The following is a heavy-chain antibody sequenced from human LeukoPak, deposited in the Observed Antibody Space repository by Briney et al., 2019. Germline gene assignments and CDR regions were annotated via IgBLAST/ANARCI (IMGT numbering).Heavy chain of an antibody. J-gene: IGHJ4*02. CDR3: ARAFRIGYYDSSGHIDY. V-gene: IGHV4-34*01. CDR2: INHSGST. CDR1: GGSISGYY. Sequence: SETLSLTCTVSGGSISGYYWSWIRQPPGEGLEWIGEINHSGSTNYSPSLKSRVTISVDTSKNQFSLKLSSVTAADTAVYYCARAFRIGYYDSSGHIDYWGQGTLVTVSS. D-gene: IGHD3-22*01.